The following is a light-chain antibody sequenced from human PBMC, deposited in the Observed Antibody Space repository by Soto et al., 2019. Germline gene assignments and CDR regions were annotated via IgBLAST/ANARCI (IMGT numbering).Light chain of an antibody. V-gene: IGKV3-15*01. J-gene: IGKJ1*01. CDR3: HQYHNWPWT. CDR2: GAS. CDR1: QSVSSD. Sequence: EIVMTQSPATLSVSPGERATLSCRASQSVSSDLAWYHQKPGQAPRLLIYGASTRATGIPARFSGSGSGTEFTLTINSLQSEDFAVYYCHQYHNWPWTFGQGTKVDIK.